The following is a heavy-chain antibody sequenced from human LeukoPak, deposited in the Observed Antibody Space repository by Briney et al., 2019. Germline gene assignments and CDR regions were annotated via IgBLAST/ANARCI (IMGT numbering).Heavy chain of an antibody. CDR2: IYYSGST. J-gene: IGHJ4*02. D-gene: IGHD3-9*01. CDR1: GGSISSSSYY. Sequence: PSETLSLTCTVSGGSISSSSYYWGWIRQPPGKGLEWIGSIYYSGSTYYNPSLKSRVTISVDTSKNQFSLKLSSVTAADTAVYYCARANVVYDILTGYYNSYFDYWGQGTLVTVSP. CDR3: ARANVVYDILTGYYNSYFDY. V-gene: IGHV4-39*07.